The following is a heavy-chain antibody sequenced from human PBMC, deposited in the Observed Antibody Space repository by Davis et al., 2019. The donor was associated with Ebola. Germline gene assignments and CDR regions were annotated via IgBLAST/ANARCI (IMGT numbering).Heavy chain of an antibody. J-gene: IGHJ4*02. CDR3: AKGTRDY. Sequence: GESLKISCTASGFTFGDYAMSWVRQAPGKGLEWVGFIRSKAYGGTTEYAASVKGRFTISRDNSKNTVYLQMNSLRAEDTAVYYCAKGTRDYWGQGTLVTVSS. V-gene: IGHV3-49*04. CDR2: IRSKAYGGTT. CDR1: GFTFGDYA.